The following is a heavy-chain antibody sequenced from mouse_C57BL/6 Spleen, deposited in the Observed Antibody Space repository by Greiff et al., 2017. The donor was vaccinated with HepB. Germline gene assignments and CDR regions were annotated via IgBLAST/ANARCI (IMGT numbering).Heavy chain of an antibody. V-gene: IGHV1-82*01. Sequence: QVQLQQSGPELVKPGASVKISCKASGYAFSSSWLNWVKQRPGKGLEWIGRIYPGDGDTNYNGKFKGKATLTADKSSSTAYMQLSSLTSEDSAVYFCARRKLGPFDYWGQGTTLTVSS. J-gene: IGHJ2*01. CDR3: ARRKLGPFDY. D-gene: IGHD4-1*01. CDR2: IYPGDGDT. CDR1: GYAFSSSW.